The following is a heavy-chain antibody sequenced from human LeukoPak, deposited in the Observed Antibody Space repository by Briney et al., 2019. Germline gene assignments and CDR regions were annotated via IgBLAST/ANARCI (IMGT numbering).Heavy chain of an antibody. Sequence: PGGSLRLSCAASGFTYSSYAMSWVRQAPGKGLEWVSAISGSGGSTYYADSVKGRFTISRGNSKNTLYLQMNSLRAEDTAVYYCAKGREGSWYYYWGQGTLVTVSS. D-gene: IGHD6-13*01. V-gene: IGHV3-23*01. CDR1: GFTYSSYA. J-gene: IGHJ4*02. CDR2: ISGSGGST. CDR3: AKGREGSWYYY.